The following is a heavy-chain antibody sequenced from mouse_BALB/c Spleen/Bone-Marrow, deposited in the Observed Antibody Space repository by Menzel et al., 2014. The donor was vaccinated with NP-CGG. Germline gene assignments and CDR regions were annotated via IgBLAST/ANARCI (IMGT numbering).Heavy chain of an antibody. V-gene: IGHV1-7*01. D-gene: IGHD1-1*01. J-gene: IGHJ3*01. CDR1: GYTFTIYW. Sequence: VQLLQSGAELAKPGASVKMSCKASGYTFTIYWMHWVKKRPGQGLEWIGYIDPSTGYTEYNQKFKEKATLTEDKSSSTGYMQLNILTSEDSAVYYCARSGTVVDPALIYWGQGTLVTVSA. CDR2: IDPSTGYT. CDR3: ARSGTVVDPALIY.